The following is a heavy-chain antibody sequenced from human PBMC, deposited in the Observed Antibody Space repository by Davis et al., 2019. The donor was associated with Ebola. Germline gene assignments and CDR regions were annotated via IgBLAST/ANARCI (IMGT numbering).Heavy chain of an antibody. D-gene: IGHD4-11*01. V-gene: IGHV4-34*01. CDR3: ARDSNYDLGDLLYYYGMDV. CDR2: INHSGST. Sequence: MPSETLSLTCAVYGGSFSGYYWSWIRQPPGKGLEWIGEINHSGSTNHNPSLKSRVTISVDTSKNQFSLKLSSVTAADTAVYYCARDSNYDLGDLLYYYGMDVWGQGTTVTVSS. J-gene: IGHJ6*02. CDR1: GGSFSGYY.